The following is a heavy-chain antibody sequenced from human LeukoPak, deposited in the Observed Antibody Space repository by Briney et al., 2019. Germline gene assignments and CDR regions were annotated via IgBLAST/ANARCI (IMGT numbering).Heavy chain of an antibody. J-gene: IGHJ3*02. CDR3: ARPHIVGASLAFDI. CDR2: ISSSSSYI. D-gene: IGHD1-26*01. CDR1: GVTFSSYG. V-gene: IGHV3-21*01. Sequence: GGSLRLSCAASGVTFSSYGMSWVRQAPGKGLEWVSSISSSSSYIYYADSVKGRFTISRDNAKNSLYLQMNRLRAEDTAVYYCARPHIVGASLAFDIWGQGTMVTVSS.